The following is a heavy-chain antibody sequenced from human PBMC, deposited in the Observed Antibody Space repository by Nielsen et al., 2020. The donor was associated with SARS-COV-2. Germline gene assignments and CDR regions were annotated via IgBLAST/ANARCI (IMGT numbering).Heavy chain of an antibody. CDR1: GYTFTNYY. D-gene: IGHD2-21*02. CDR3: ARAGGDGSWFDP. J-gene: IGHJ5*02. CDR2: INTSDGST. V-gene: IGHV1-46*01. Sequence: ASVKVSCKASGYTFTNYYMHWVRQAPGQGLGWMGIINTSDGSTTYAQKFQGRVTMTRDTSISTAYMELSRLRSDDTVVYYCARAGGDGSWFDPWGQGTLVTVSS.